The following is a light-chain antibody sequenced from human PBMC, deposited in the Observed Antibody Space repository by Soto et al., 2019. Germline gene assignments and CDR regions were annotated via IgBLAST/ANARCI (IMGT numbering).Light chain of an antibody. V-gene: IGKV4-1*01. CDR2: WAS. Sequence: DIVMTQSPDSLAVSLGERATINCKSSQSVLYSSNNKNYLAWYQQKPGQPPKLLIYWASTRESGVPDRFSGSGSGTDFTLTISSLQAEDVAVYYCQQYYSTPRTFGQGTGGYQ. J-gene: IGKJ1*01. CDR3: QQYYSTPRT. CDR1: QSVLYSSNNKNY.